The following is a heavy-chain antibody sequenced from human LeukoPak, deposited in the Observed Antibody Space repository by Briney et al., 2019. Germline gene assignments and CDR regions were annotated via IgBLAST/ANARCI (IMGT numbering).Heavy chain of an antibody. D-gene: IGHD5-18*01. V-gene: IGHV3-48*02. CDR1: GFTFSSYS. CDR3: ARDASTGYGYFDY. CDR2: ISRGSNTI. J-gene: IGHJ4*02. Sequence: PGGSLRLSCGAAGFTFSSYSMNWVRQAPGKGPEWVSYISRGSNTIYYTDSVRGRFTISRDNAKNSLYLQMNSLRDEDTAVYYCARDASTGYGYFDYWGQGTLVTVSS.